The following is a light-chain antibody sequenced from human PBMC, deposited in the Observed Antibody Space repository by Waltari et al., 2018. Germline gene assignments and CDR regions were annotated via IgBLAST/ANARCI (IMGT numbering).Light chain of an antibody. CDR3: QSYDGSLSGSV. Sequence: QSVLTQPPSVSGAPGQRVTISCTGSSSNIGAGYDVHWYQHLPGTAPKLLIYGNPNRPSGVPDRFSGSKSGTSVSLAITGLQAEDEADYYCQSYDGSLSGSVFGGGTKLTVL. J-gene: IGLJ2*01. CDR1: SSNIGAGYD. CDR2: GNP. V-gene: IGLV1-40*01.